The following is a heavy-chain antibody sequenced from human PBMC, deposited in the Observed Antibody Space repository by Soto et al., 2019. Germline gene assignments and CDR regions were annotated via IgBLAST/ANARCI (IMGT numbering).Heavy chain of an antibody. CDR3: ARERALGDFWSGRVLLGGMDV. D-gene: IGHD3-3*01. V-gene: IGHV4-39*07. CDR2: LHYSGST. J-gene: IGHJ6*02. Sequence: PSETLSLTCTVSGVSISSNDYYWGWVRQPPGKGLEWIGSLHYSGSTYYNPSLKSRVTISVDTSKNQFSLKLSSVTAADTAVYYCARERALGDFWSGRVLLGGMDVWGQGTTVTVSS. CDR1: GVSISSNDYY.